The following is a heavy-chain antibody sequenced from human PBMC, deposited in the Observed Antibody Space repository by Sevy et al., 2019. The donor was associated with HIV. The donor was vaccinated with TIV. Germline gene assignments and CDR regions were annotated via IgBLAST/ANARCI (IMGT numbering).Heavy chain of an antibody. CDR1: GFTFSDYY. D-gene: IGHD3-22*01. CDR2: IDSTARTI. CDR3: ARGTMLDYYDSSGYYVYDF. V-gene: IGHV3-11*01. Sequence: GGSLRLSCVASGFTFSDYYMSWIRQAPGKGLEWVSYIDSTARTIFYADSVKSRFTISRDNAENLLYLQMNSLRAEDTAVYYCARGTMLDYYDSSGYYVYDFWGQGTLVTVS. J-gene: IGHJ4*02.